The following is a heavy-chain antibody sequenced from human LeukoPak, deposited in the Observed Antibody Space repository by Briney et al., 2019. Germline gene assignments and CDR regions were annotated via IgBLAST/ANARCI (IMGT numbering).Heavy chain of an antibody. J-gene: IGHJ4*02. CDR2: IHTSGST. CDR1: GDFISSGNYY. V-gene: IGHV4-61*02. Sequence: SQTLSLTCTVSGDFISSGNYYWNWIRQPAGKGLEWIGRIHTSGSTYYNPPLKSRVTISVDTSKNQFSLKLSSVTAADTAVYYCARNGGGKWNFIGDWGQGTLVIVSS. CDR3: ARNGGGKWNFIGD. D-gene: IGHD1-7*01.